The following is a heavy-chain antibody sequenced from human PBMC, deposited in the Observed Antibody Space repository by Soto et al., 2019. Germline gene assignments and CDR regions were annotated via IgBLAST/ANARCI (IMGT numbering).Heavy chain of an antibody. V-gene: IGHV3-7*01. J-gene: IGHJ2*01. CDR1: GFTFKTYW. CDR3: ARVANRYFDL. CDR2: IKKDGSEK. Sequence: EVQLVESGGGLVQPGGSLRLSCAASGFTFKTYWMTWVRQAPGKGLERVANIKKDGSEKYYVDFVRGRFTISRDNAKNSLYLQMDSLRVEDTAVYYCARVANRYFDLWGRGTLVTVSS.